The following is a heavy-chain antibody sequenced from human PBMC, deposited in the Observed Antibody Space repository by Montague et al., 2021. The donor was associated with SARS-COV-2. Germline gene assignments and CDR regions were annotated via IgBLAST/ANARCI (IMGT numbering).Heavy chain of an antibody. CDR1: GFTFNKYV. CDR2: IGGSGDNT. CDR3: AKIRGYRSGFSTTYFDF. Sequence: SLRLSCAASGFTFNKYVMSRVRQAPEKGLEWVSAIGGSGDNTYYADFVKGRFTISRDNSKNALYLQMNSLRADDTAVYYCAKIRGYRSGFSTTYFDFWGQGSLVTVSS. J-gene: IGHJ4*02. V-gene: IGHV3-23*01. D-gene: IGHD5-18*01.